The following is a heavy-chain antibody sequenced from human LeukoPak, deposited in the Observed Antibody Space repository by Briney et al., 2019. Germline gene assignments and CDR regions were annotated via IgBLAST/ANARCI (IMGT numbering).Heavy chain of an antibody. CDR3: AKVSVCYGCYLDY. CDR2: INGAGGNS. CDR1: GYIFSSYG. D-gene: IGHD3-16*01. V-gene: IGHV3-23*01. Sequence: GGSLRVSCVASGYIFSSYGLTWVRQAPGKGLEWVSTINGAGGNSYYAETVRGRFTITTDNTKKTLYQQMHSLTGEDTAIYYCAKVSVCYGCYLDYWGQGTLVTVS. J-gene: IGHJ4*02.